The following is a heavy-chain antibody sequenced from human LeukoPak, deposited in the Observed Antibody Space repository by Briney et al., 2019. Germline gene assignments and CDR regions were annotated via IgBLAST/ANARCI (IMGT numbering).Heavy chain of an antibody. J-gene: IGHJ4*02. CDR1: GFTFSSYE. CDR2: ISGSGSTI. Sequence: GGSLRLSCAPSGFTFSSYEMNWVRQAPGKGLEWVSYISGSGSTIHYADSVKGRFTISRDNAKNSLYLQMNSLRAEDMAVYYCARGPGSGLGMTRYFDYWGQGTLVTVSS. V-gene: IGHV3-48*03. D-gene: IGHD7-27*01. CDR3: ARGPGSGLGMTRYFDY.